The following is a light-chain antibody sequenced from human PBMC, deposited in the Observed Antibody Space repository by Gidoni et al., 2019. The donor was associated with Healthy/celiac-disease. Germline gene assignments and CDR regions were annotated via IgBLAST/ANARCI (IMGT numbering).Light chain of an antibody. CDR3: QQYNNWIT. CDR2: GAS. V-gene: IGKV3-15*01. CDR1: QSVSSN. J-gene: IGKJ5*01. Sequence: EIVMTQSPATLSVSPGERATLSCRASQSVSSNLAWYQQKPGQAPRLLIYGASTRATGIQARFSGSGSGTEFTLTISSLQSEDFAVYYCQQYNNWITFGQXTRLEIK.